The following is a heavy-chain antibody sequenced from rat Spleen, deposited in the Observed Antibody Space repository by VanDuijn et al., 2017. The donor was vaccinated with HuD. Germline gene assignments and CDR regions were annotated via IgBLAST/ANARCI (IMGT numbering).Heavy chain of an antibody. CDR1: GFTFSNYD. V-gene: IGHV5-22*01. D-gene: IGHD1-2*01. J-gene: IGHJ4*01. CDR2: IRHDGSGT. CDR3: ARPCSRRYVMDA. Sequence: EVQLVESGGGLVQPGRSMKLSCAASGFTFSNYDMAWVRQAPKKGLEWVATIRHDGSGTNYGDSVKGRFTISRDSAKSTLYLQMNSLRSEDTATYYCARPCSRRYVMDAWGQGASVTVSS.